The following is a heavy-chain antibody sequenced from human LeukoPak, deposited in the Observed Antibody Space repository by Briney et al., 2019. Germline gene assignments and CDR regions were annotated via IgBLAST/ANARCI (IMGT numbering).Heavy chain of an antibody. CDR3: ANWAGSDESYYV. CDR1: GFTFSSYG. Sequence: GGSLRLSCAASGFTFSSYGMHWVRQAPGKGLEWVAVISYDGSNKYYADSVKGRFTISRDNSKNTLYLQMNSLRAEDTAVYYCANWAGSDESYYVWGQGTLVTVSS. CDR2: ISYDGSNK. J-gene: IGHJ4*02. V-gene: IGHV3-30*18. D-gene: IGHD1-26*01.